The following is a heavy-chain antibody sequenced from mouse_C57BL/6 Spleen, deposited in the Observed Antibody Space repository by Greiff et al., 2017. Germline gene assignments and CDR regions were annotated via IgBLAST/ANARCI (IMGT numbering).Heavy chain of an antibody. CDR3: AKRSGNYGSYWYFDV. J-gene: IGHJ1*03. V-gene: IGHV1-81*01. D-gene: IGHD1-1*01. CDR1: GYTFTSYG. CDR2: IYPRSGNT. Sequence: VKLMESGAELARPGASVKLSCKASGYTFTSYGISWVKQRTGQGLEWIGEIYPRSGNTYYNEKFKGKATLTVDKSSSTAYMELRRLTSEDSAVYFCAKRSGNYGSYWYFDVWGTGTTVTVSA.